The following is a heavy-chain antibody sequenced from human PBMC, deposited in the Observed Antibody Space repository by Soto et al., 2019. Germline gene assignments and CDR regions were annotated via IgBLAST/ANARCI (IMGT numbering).Heavy chain of an antibody. V-gene: IGHV3-7*01. CDR3: ASARHIGP. Sequence: GGSLRLSCAASGFTFSNYWMSWVRQAPGKGLEWVANIKQDGSESNYADSVKGRFTISRDNAENSLYLQTTSLRAEDTAVYYCASARHIGPWGQGTLVTVSS. CDR1: GFTFSNYW. CDR2: IKQDGSES. J-gene: IGHJ5*02. D-gene: IGHD2-21*01.